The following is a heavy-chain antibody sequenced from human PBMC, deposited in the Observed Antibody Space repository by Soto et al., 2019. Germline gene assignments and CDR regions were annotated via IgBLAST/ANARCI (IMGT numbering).Heavy chain of an antibody. CDR3: ARVGYCSSTSCYSDY. CDR2: ISGSGATK. CDR1: GFTFSSHS. V-gene: IGHV3-48*02. J-gene: IGHJ4*02. D-gene: IGHD2-2*02. Sequence: PGGSLRLSCAASGFTFSSHSINWVRQAPGKGLEWISYISGSGATKYYADSVKGRFTISRDNARNSLYLQMSSLSDEDTAVYYCARVGYCSSTSCYSDYWGQGTLVTVSS.